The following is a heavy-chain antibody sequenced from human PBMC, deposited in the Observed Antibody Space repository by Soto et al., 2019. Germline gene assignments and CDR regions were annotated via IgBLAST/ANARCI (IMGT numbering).Heavy chain of an antibody. CDR1: GFTFTSSA. Sequence: SVTVSCKASGFTFTSSAVQWVRQARGQRLEWIGWIVVGSGNTNYAQKFQERVTITRDMSTSTAYMELSSLRSEDTAVYYCAALYDSSGFLDYWGQGTLVTVSS. CDR2: IVVGSGNT. D-gene: IGHD3-22*01. V-gene: IGHV1-58*01. J-gene: IGHJ4*02. CDR3: AALYDSSGFLDY.